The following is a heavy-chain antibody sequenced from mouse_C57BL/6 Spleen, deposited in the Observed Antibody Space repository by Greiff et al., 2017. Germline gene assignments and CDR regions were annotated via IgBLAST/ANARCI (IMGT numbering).Heavy chain of an antibody. D-gene: IGHD1-1*01. CDR2: INPGSGGT. V-gene: IGHV1-54*01. J-gene: IGHJ2*01. CDR3: ARGDYGSSPPSFDY. CDR1: GYAFTNYL. Sequence: QVQLQQSGAELVRPGTSVKVSCKASGYAFTNYLIEWVKQRPGQGLEWIGVINPGSGGTNYNEKFKGKATLTADKSSSTAYMQLRSLTSEDSAVYCCARGDYGSSPPSFDYWGQGTTLTVSS.